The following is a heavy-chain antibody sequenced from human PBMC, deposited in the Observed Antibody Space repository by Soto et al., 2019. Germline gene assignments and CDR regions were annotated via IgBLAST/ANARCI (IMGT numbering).Heavy chain of an antibody. J-gene: IGHJ4*02. V-gene: IGHV3-9*01. CDR3: AKVMSTYYYGLGSLDY. D-gene: IGHD3-10*01. Sequence: EVQLVESGGGLVQPGRSLRLSCAASGFTFDDYAMHWVRQAPGKGLEWVSGISWNSGSIGYADSVKGRFTISRDNAKNSMYLQMNSLRAEDTALYSCAKVMSTYYYGLGSLDYWGQGTLDTVSS. CDR2: ISWNSGSI. CDR1: GFTFDDYA.